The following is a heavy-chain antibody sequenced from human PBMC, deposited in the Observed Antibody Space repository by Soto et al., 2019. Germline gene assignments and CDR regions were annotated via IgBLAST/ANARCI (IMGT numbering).Heavy chain of an antibody. D-gene: IGHD6-13*01. J-gene: IGHJ4*02. CDR3: ARDAEVWYSSSWYAYYFDY. Sequence: QSGGSLRLSCAASGFTFSSYAMHWVRQAPGKGLEWVAVISYDGSNKYYADSVKGRFTISRDNSKNTLHLQMNSLRAEDTAVYYCARDAEVWYSSSWYAYYFDYWGQGTLVTVSS. V-gene: IGHV3-30-3*01. CDR1: GFTFSSYA. CDR2: ISYDGSNK.